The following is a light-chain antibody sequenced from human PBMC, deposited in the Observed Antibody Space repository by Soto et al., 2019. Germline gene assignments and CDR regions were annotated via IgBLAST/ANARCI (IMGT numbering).Light chain of an antibody. J-gene: IGKJ1*01. Sequence: EIVMTQSPATLSVSPGERATLSCRASQSVSSNLAWYQQKPGQAPRPLIYGASTRATGIPARFSGSGCGTEFTLTISSLQSEDFAVYYCQQYNNWPPTWTFGQGTKVEIK. CDR2: GAS. CDR1: QSVSSN. CDR3: QQYNNWPPTWT. V-gene: IGKV3-15*01.